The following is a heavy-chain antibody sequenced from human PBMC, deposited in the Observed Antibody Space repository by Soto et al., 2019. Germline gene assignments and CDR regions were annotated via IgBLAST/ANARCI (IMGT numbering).Heavy chain of an antibody. CDR2: IKEDGSEK. CDR3: ARDVS. V-gene: IGHV3-7*05. Sequence: EVQLVESGGGLVQPGGSQRLSCAASGFSFSSFWMSWVRQAPGKGLAWVAAIKEDGSEKNYVDSVRGRFTISRDNAKNSLYLQMNSLRADDTAVYYCARDVSWGQGSLVTVSS. J-gene: IGHJ4*02. CDR1: GFSFSSFW.